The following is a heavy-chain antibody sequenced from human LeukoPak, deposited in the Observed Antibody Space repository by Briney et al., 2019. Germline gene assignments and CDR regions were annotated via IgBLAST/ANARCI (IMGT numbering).Heavy chain of an antibody. CDR1: GITFNDAW. CDR2: LKSKADGGTT. J-gene: IGHJ4*02. V-gene: IGHV3-15*01. Sequence: GGSLRLSCAASGITFNDAWMSSVRQAPGKGLEWVGRLKSKADGGTTDFAPPVKGRFTISTDDSENTLYLQMTTLQTEDTAMYFFVTEGGWSYHFDRWGQGTLVTVSS. D-gene: IGHD6-19*01. CDR3: VTEGGWSYHFDR.